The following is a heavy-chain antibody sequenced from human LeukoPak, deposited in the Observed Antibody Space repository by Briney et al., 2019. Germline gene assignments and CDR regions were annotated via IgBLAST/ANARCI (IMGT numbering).Heavy chain of an antibody. CDR3: ARDLVAGFDY. D-gene: IGHD6-19*01. V-gene: IGHV3-7*01. J-gene: IGHJ4*02. CDR2: IENYGSET. CDR1: GVTFNDDW. Sequence: GGALRLSCAASGVTFNDDWMSGGRQAPGKGREWVSNIENYGSETYYVDSVKGRFPISRDNAKNSLYLQMSSLGAEDTAVYYCARDLVAGFDYWGQGTLVTVSS.